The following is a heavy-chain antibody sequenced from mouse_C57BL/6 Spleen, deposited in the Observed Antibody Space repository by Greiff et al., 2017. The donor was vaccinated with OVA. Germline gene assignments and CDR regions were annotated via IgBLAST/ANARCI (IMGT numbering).Heavy chain of an antibody. V-gene: IGHV1-50*01. CDR1: GYTFTSYW. CDR2: IDPSDSYT. Sequence: QVQLQQPGAELVKPGASVKLSCKASGYTFTSYWMQWVKQRPGQGLEWIGEIDPSDSYTNYNQKFKGKATLTVDTSSSTAYMQLSSLTSEDSAVYYCARESTVVARGAMDYWGQGTSVTVSS. J-gene: IGHJ4*01. CDR3: ARESTVVARGAMDY. D-gene: IGHD1-1*01.